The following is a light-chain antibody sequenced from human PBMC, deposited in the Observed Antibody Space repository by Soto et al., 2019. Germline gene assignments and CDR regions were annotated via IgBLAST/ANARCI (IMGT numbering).Light chain of an antibody. CDR1: SSDVGSYNL. J-gene: IGLJ2*01. CDR2: EGS. V-gene: IGLV2-23*03. Sequence: QSALTQPASVSGSPGQSITISCTGTSSDVGSYNLVSWYQQHPGKAPKLMIYEGSKRPSGVSNRFSGSKSGNTASLTISGLQAEDEADYYCCSYAGSSTFPLFGGGTKLTVL. CDR3: CSYAGSSTFPL.